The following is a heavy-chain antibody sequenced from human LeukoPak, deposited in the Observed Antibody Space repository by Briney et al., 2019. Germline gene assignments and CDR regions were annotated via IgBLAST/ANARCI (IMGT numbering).Heavy chain of an antibody. V-gene: IGHV3-21*01. Sequence: GGSLRLSCAASGFTFSSYSMNWVRQAPGKGPEWVSSISSSSSYIYYADSVKGRFTISRDNAKNSLYLQMNSLRAEDTAVYYCARVRAVTVDYWGQGTLVTVSS. CDR3: ARVRAVTVDY. D-gene: IGHD4-4*01. J-gene: IGHJ4*02. CDR2: ISSSSSYI. CDR1: GFTFSSYS.